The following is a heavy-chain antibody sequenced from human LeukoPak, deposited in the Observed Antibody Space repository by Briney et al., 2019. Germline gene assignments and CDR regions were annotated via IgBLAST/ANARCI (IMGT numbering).Heavy chain of an antibody. CDR1: GYTFTSYG. V-gene: IGHV1-18*01. Sequence: ASVKVSCKASGYTFTSYGISWVRQAPGQGLEWMGWISAYNGNTNYAQKLQGRVTMTTDTSTSTAYMELRSLRSDDTAVYYCARDPVWGTYSSSWYASYYFDYWGQGTLVTVSS. D-gene: IGHD6-13*01. CDR3: ARDPVWGTYSSSWYASYYFDY. CDR2: ISAYNGNT. J-gene: IGHJ4*02.